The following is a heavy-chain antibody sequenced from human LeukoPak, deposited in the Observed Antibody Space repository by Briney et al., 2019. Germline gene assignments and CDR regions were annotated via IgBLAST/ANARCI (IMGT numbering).Heavy chain of an antibody. V-gene: IGHV1-58*01. J-gene: IGHJ2*01. D-gene: IGHD3-9*01. CDR1: GFTFTSSA. Sequence: SVKVSCKASGFTFTSSAVQWVRQARGQRLEWIGWIVVGSGNTNYAQKFQERVTITRDMSTSTAYMELGSLRSEDTAVYYCAAAPQYDILSFDLWGRGTLVTVSS. CDR3: AAAPQYDILSFDL. CDR2: IVVGSGNT.